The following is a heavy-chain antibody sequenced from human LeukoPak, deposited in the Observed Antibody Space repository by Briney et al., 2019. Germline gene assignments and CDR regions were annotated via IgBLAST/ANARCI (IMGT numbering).Heavy chain of an antibody. J-gene: IGHJ4*02. V-gene: IGHV4-34*01. Sequence: SETLSLTCAVYGGSFSGYYWSWIRQPPGKGLEWIGEINHSGSTNYNPSLKSRVTISVDTFKNQFSLKLSSVTAADTAVYYCARVRYNWNHFDYWGQGTLVTVSS. D-gene: IGHD1-20*01. CDR1: GGSFSGYY. CDR3: ARVRYNWNHFDY. CDR2: INHSGST.